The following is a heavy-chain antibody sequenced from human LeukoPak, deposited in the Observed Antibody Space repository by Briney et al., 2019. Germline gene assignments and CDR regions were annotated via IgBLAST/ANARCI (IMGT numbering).Heavy chain of an antibody. CDR2: IKQDGSEK. D-gene: IGHD2-8*01. CDR1: GFTFSSYW. J-gene: IGHJ5*02. V-gene: IGHV3-7*01. Sequence: GGFLRLSCAASGFTFSSYWMSWVRQAPGKGLEWVANIKQDGSEKYYVDSVKGRFTISRDNAKNSLYLQMNSLRAEDTAVYYCARARILYYQGGNWFDPWGQGTLVTVSS. CDR3: ARARILYYQGGNWFDP.